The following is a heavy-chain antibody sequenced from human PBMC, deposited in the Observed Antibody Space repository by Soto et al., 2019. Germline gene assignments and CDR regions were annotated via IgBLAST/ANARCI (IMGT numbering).Heavy chain of an antibody. Sequence: EVQLVESGGGLVQPGRSLRLSCAASGFTFDAYPMHWVRQAPGKGLEWVAGLGWDGGSIEYVDSVEGRFTISRDNAKNSLCLQMSSMRDEDTALYYFVRDDAFDLWGQGTQVTVSS. V-gene: IGHV3-9*01. CDR3: VRDDAFDL. CDR2: LGWDGGSI. CDR1: GFTFDAYP. J-gene: IGHJ3*01.